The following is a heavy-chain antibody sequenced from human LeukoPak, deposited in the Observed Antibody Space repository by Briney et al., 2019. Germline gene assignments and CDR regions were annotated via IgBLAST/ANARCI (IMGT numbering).Heavy chain of an antibody. Sequence: PGGSLRLSCTTSGFTFGDYTMSWFRQAPGKGLEWVGFIRSKGYGGTTEDAASVEGRFTISRDDSKSIAYLQMNSLKTEDTAVYYCIRGGANSPFDYWGQGTLVTVSS. J-gene: IGHJ4*02. CDR3: IRGGANSPFDY. CDR1: GFTFGDYT. CDR2: IRSKGYGGTT. D-gene: IGHD3-16*01. V-gene: IGHV3-49*03.